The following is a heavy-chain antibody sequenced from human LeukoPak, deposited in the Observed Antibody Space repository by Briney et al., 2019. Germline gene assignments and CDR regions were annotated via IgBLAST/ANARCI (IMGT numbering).Heavy chain of an antibody. V-gene: IGHV3-48*01. Sequence: GGSLRLSCAASGFSLSNYTMNWVRQAPGKGLQWVSFISISSATIYYADSVKGRFTVSRDNGYNSLYLQMNSLRAEDTAVYYCARVHGSYSAFDIWGQGTMVTVSS. CDR3: ARVHGSYSAFDI. J-gene: IGHJ3*02. D-gene: IGHD1-26*01. CDR2: ISISSATI. CDR1: GFSLSNYT.